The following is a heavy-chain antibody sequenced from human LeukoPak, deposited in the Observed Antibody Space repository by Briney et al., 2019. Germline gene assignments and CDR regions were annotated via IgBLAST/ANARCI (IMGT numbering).Heavy chain of an antibody. CDR3: AKDYSGYDPIDY. CDR2: ISGSGGST. CDR1: GISFRSYG. D-gene: IGHD5-12*01. J-gene: IGHJ4*02. Sequence: PGGSLRLSCAASGISFRSYGMHWVRQAPGKGLEWVSAISGSGGSTYYADSVKGRFTISRDNSKNTLYLQMNSLRAEDTAVYYCAKDYSGYDPIDYWGQGTLVTVSS. V-gene: IGHV3-23*01.